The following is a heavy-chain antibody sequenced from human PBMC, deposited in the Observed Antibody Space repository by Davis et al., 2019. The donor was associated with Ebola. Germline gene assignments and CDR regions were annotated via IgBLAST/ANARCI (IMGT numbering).Heavy chain of an antibody. J-gene: IGHJ4*02. Sequence: ASVKVSCKASGYTFTNYGITWVRQAPGQGLEWMGWIDTNTGNPTYAQGFTGRFVFSLDTSVSTAYLQISSLKAEDTAVYYCAREMPTVPFDYWGQGTLVTVSS. CDR2: IDTNTGNP. CDR3: AREMPTVPFDY. V-gene: IGHV7-4-1*02. CDR1: GYTFTNYG. D-gene: IGHD5-24*01.